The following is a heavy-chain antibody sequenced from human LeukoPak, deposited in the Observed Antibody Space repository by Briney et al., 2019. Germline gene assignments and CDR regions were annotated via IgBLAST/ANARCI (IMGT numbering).Heavy chain of an antibody. J-gene: IGHJ4*02. V-gene: IGHV5-51*01. CDR1: GYNLTSHW. Sequence: GESLKISCQGSGYNLTSHWIGWARQMPGKGLEWMGIIYPADSDTRYSPSFQGQVTISADKSISTAYLQWSSLKASDTAMYYCALGYCSITTCHGYFDYWGQGTLVTVSS. CDR2: IYPADSDT. CDR3: ALGYCSITTCHGYFDY. D-gene: IGHD2-2*01.